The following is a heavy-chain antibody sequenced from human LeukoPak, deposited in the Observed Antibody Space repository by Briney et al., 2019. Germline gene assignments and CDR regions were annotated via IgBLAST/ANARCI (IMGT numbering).Heavy chain of an antibody. CDR1: GGSISSYY. Sequence: SETLSLICTVSGGSISSYYWSWLRQPPGKGLEWIGYIYYSGSTNYNPSLKSRVTISVDTSKNHFSLKLTSVTAADTAMYYCARTDPRQVYRYDYWGQGTLVTVSS. D-gene: IGHD3-16*02. CDR2: IYYSGST. V-gene: IGHV4-59*01. CDR3: ARTDPRQVYRYDY. J-gene: IGHJ4*02.